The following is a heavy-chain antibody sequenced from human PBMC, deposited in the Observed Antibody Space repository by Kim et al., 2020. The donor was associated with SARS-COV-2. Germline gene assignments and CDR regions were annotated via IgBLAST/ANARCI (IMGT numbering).Heavy chain of an antibody. CDR2: IKGDGSYT. D-gene: IGHD5-18*01. J-gene: IGHJ4*02. CDR1: GFTFSRYW. V-gene: IGHV3-74*01. CDR3: ARDLLETTMDLDY. Sequence: GGSLRLSCAASGFTFSRYWMHWVRQAPGKGLAWVSGIKGDGSYTSYADSEKGRFTISRDNAKNTLYLQMNSLRAEDTAVYYCARDLLETTMDLDYWGQGTLVTVSS.